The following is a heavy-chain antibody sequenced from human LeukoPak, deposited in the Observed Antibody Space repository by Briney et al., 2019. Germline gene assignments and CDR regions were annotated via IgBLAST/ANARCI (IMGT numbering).Heavy chain of an antibody. CDR2: ISGSGGST. CDR3: AKGGALGITPYYFDY. D-gene: IGHD3-16*01. Sequence: PGGSLRLSCAASGFTFSSYAMSWVRQAPGKGLEWVSAISGSGGSTYYADSVKGQFTISRDNSKNTLYLQMNSLRAEDTAVYYCAKGGALGITPYYFDYWGQGTLVTVSS. CDR1: GFTFSSYA. J-gene: IGHJ4*02. V-gene: IGHV3-23*01.